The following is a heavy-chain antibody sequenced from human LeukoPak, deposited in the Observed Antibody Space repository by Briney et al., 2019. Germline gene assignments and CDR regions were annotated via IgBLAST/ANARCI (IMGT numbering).Heavy chain of an antibody. CDR1: GYTFTSYS. V-gene: IGHV1-18*01. Sequence: GSSVKVSCKASGYTFTSYSITWVRQAPGQGLEWMGWISAYNGNTKYAQKLQGRVTMTTDTSTSTAYKELRSLRSDNTAVYYCVSGVSYYDNSGYLGAFHIWAQGTMVTVSS. CDR2: ISAYNGNT. D-gene: IGHD3-22*01. J-gene: IGHJ3*02. CDR3: VSGVSYYDNSGYLGAFHI.